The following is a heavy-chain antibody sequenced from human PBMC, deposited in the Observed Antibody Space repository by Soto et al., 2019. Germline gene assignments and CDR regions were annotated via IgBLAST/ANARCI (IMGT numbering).Heavy chain of an antibody. D-gene: IGHD1-1*01. CDR2: MSHSGGT. CDR1: GGSVNSGNYY. CDR3: ARVERGTATTVVDAFDI. J-gene: IGHJ3*02. Sequence: QVQLQQWGAGLLKPSETLSLTCAVFGGSVNSGNYYWSWIRQPPGKGLEWIGEMSHSGGTPFNPSLKSRVTISVDTSKNRFSLKMSSVTAADTALYYCARVERGTATTVVDAFDIWGPRTMVTVSS. V-gene: IGHV4-34*01.